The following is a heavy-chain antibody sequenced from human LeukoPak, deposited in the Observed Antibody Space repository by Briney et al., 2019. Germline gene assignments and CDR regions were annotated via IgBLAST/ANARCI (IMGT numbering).Heavy chain of an antibody. CDR3: TRSQDGAFDM. J-gene: IGHJ3*02. CDR1: GFSFSGPT. CDR2: VRSKTYNHAT. V-gene: IGHV3-73*01. Sequence: GGSLRLSCAASGFSFSGPTMHWVRQAAGKGLEWLGRVRSKTYNHATEYAASVKGRFIISRDDSENTAYLQMNSLKSEDTALCYCTRSQDGAFDMWGQGTKVTVSS.